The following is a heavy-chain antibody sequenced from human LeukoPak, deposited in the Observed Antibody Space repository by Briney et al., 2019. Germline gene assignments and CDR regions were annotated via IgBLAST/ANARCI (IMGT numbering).Heavy chain of an antibody. Sequence: AGGSLRLSCAASGFTFSRYWMSWVRQVPRKGLEWVANIKQDGSEKYYVDSVKGRFTISRDNSKNTLYLQMSSLRVEDTAVYCCARVGGSGYYYVGYWGQGTLVTVSS. CDR2: IKQDGSEK. D-gene: IGHD3-22*01. V-gene: IGHV3-7*03. CDR1: GFTFSRYW. J-gene: IGHJ4*02. CDR3: ARVGGSGYYYVGY.